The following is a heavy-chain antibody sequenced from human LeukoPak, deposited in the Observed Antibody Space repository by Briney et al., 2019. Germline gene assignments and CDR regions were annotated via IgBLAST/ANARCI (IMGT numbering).Heavy chain of an antibody. J-gene: IGHJ4*02. CDR1: GASISSYY. CDR2: IYTSGST. V-gene: IGHV4-4*09. Sequence: KSSETLSLTCTVSGASISSYYWSWIRQPPGKGLEWLGYIYTSGSTNYNPSLESRVTISLDTSRKHFSLKLSSVTAADTAVYYCASSYDYAVGGFDFWGQGILVTVSS. CDR3: ASSYDYAVGGFDF. D-gene: IGHD4-17*01.